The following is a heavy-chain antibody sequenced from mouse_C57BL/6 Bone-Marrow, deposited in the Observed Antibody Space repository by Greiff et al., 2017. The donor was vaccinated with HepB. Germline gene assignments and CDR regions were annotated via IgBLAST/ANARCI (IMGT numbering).Heavy chain of an antibody. D-gene: IGHD1-1*01. V-gene: IGHV14-4*01. CDR1: GFNIKDDY. CDR2: IDPENGDT. Sequence: VQLQQSGAELVRPGASVKLSCTASGFNIKDDYMHWVKQRPEQGLEWIGWIDPENGDTEYASKFQGKATITADTSSNTAYLQLSSLTSEDTAVYYCTSTYYGSSQAWFAYWGQGTLVTVSA. CDR3: TSTYYGSSQAWFAY. J-gene: IGHJ3*01.